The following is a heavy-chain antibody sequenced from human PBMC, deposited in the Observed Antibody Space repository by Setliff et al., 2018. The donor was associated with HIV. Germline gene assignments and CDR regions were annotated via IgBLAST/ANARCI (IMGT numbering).Heavy chain of an antibody. V-gene: IGHV4-59*01. CDR2: IYYSGTT. Sequence: SEPLSLTCTVSGGSISSYYWSWIRQPPGKGLEWIGHIYYSGTTNYNPSLKSRVTISVDTSKNQFSLKLSSVTAADTAVYDCASGGYYGSGSYYGGWFDPWGQGTRVTVSS. J-gene: IGHJ5*02. D-gene: IGHD3-10*01. CDR1: GGSISSYY. CDR3: ASGGYYGSGSYYGGWFDP.